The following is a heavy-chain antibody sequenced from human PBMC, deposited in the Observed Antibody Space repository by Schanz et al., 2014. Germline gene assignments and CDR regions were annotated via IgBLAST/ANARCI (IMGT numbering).Heavy chain of an antibody. CDR2: INPNSGET. J-gene: IGHJ6*02. D-gene: IGHD1-26*01. CDR3: ARFNSGSHSPPYYYYGMDV. Sequence: QVQLVQSGPAVKKPGASMKVSCLASGYSFTEYFLHWVRQAPGQGLEWMGWINPNSGETNYEQKFKGRVTLTSDTSISTAFMELSGLTSDDTAVYYCARFNSGSHSPPYYYYGMDVWGQGTTVTVS. CDR1: GYSFTEYF. V-gene: IGHV1-2*02.